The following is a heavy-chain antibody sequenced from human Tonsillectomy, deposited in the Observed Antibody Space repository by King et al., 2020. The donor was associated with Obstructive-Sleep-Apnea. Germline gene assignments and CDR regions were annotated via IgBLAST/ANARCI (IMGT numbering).Heavy chain of an antibody. D-gene: IGHD3-9*01. J-gene: IGHJ4*02. Sequence: QLVQSGAEVKKPGASVKVSCKASGYTFTSYDIKWVRQATGQGLEWMGWMNPNSGNTGYAQKFQGRVSMTRNTSTNTAYMELSSLRSEDTAVYYCARLRYFDWSTDYWGQGTLVTVSS. CDR2: MNPNSGNT. CDR3: ARLRYFDWSTDY. V-gene: IGHV1-8*01. CDR1: GYTFTSYD.